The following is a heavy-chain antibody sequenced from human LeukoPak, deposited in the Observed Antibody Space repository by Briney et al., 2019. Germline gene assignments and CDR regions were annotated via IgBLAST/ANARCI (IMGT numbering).Heavy chain of an antibody. D-gene: IGHD3-10*01. CDR1: GGTFSSYA. V-gene: IGHV1-69*13. CDR2: IIPIFGTA. Sequence: SVKVSCKASGGTFSSYAISWVRQAPGQGLEWMGGIIPIFGTANYAQKFQGRVTITADESTSTAYMELSSLRSEDTAVYYCVRGFTMVREPMGWFDPWGQGTLVTVSS. J-gene: IGHJ5*02. CDR3: VRGFTMVREPMGWFDP.